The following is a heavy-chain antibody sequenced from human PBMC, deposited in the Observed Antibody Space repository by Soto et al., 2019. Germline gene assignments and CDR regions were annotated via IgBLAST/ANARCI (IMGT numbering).Heavy chain of an antibody. Sequence: EVQLVESGGALVQPGGSLRLSCAASGFTFRIYSMNWVRQAPGKGLEWVSYISSSSNSIYYADSLKGRFTISRGNAKNSLYLQMNSLRAEDTAVYYCARDSSRLDYWGQGTLVTVSS. CDR2: ISSSSNSI. J-gene: IGHJ4*02. CDR1: GFTFRIYS. CDR3: ARDSSRLDY. V-gene: IGHV3-48*01.